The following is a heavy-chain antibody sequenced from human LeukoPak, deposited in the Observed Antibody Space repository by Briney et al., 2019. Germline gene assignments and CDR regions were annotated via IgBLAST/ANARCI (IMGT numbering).Heavy chain of an antibody. CDR3: ARLLGSSGWVLDY. CDR2: IYPGDSDT. CDR1: GSIFTSYW. V-gene: IGHV5-51*01. Sequence: GESLQISCKGSGSIFTSYWIGWVRQLPGKGLEWMGIIYPGDSDTRYSPSFQGQVTISADKSNSTAYLQWSSLKASDTAMYYCARLLGSSGWVLDYWGQGTLVTVSS. J-gene: IGHJ4*02. D-gene: IGHD6-19*01.